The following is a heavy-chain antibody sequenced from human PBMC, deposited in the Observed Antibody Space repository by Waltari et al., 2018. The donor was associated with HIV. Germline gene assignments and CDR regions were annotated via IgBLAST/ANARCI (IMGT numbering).Heavy chain of an antibody. J-gene: IGHJ2*01. CDR2: IYYSGST. Sequence: QVQLQESGPGLVKPSQTLSLTCTVSGDSLNSGVFYWTWIRQHPGKGLGWIGYIYYSGSTYYNPSLKSLVTISVDTSKNQFSLRLSSVTAADTAVYYCARVRGRMGDWYFDLWGRGTLVTVSS. CDR1: GDSLNSGVFY. CDR3: ARVRGRMGDWYFDL. V-gene: IGHV4-31*01.